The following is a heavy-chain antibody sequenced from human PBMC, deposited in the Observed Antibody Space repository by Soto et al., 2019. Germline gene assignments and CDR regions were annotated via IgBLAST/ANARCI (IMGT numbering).Heavy chain of an antibody. V-gene: IGHV3-53*04. J-gene: IGHJ6*02. Sequence: EVQLVESGGGLVQPGGSLRLSCVASGIPVSSNYMTWVRQAPGKGLEWVSVLHSGGDTYYANSVKGRFTISRHDSTNTLFRQMNSLTAEDTAVYYCARDAPYYYASRMDVWGQGTTVTFSS. CDR1: GIPVSSNY. D-gene: IGHD3-10*01. CDR2: LHSGGDT. CDR3: ARDAPYYYASRMDV.